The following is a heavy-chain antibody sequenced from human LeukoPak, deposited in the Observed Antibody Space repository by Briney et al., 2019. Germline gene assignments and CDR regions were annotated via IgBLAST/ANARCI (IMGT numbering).Heavy chain of an antibody. CDR3: AKPLSRGLRTNFDY. D-gene: IGHD3-16*01. J-gene: IGHJ4*02. CDR2: ISGSGGST. CDR1: GFTFSSYA. V-gene: IGHV3-23*01. Sequence: GGSLRLSCTASGFTFSSYAMSWVRQAPGKGLEWVSAISGSGGSTYYADSVKGRFTISRDNSKNTLYLQMNSLRAEDTAVYYCAKPLSRGLRTNFDYWGQGTLVTVSS.